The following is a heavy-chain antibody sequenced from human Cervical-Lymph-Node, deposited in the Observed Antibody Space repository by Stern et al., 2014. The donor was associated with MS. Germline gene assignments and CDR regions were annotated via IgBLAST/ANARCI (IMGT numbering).Heavy chain of an antibody. D-gene: IGHD5-18*01. CDR2: INPSDGST. J-gene: IGHJ4*02. CDR1: GYTFINFY. CDR3: AREHTAMGFGF. Sequence: QVQLVQSGAEVKKPGASVKVSCKATGYTFINFYMHWVRQAPGQGLEWMGIINPSDGSTSYAQTLQCRVTMTRDTSTNTFYMELGSLRSEDTAVYYCAREHTAMGFGFWGQGTLVTVSS. V-gene: IGHV1-46*04.